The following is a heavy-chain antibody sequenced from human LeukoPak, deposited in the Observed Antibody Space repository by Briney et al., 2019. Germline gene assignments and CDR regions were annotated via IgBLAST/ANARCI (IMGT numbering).Heavy chain of an antibody. Sequence: GGSLRLSCAASGFTFSSYSMNWVRQAPGKGLGWVSSISSSSSYIYYADSVKGRFTISRDNSKNTLYLQMNSLRAEDTAVYYCSRQLRFLGYYFDYWGQGTLVTVSS. V-gene: IGHV3-21*01. CDR2: ISSSSSYI. CDR3: SRQLRFLGYYFDY. CDR1: GFTFSSYS. J-gene: IGHJ4*02. D-gene: IGHD3-3*01.